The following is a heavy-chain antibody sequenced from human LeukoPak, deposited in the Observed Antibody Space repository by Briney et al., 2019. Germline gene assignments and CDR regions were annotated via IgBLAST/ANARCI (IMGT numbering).Heavy chain of an antibody. CDR3: ARESTWFGEFGY. V-gene: IGHV1-69*06. CDR2: IIPIFGTA. Sequence: SVKVSCKASGGTFSSYAISWVRQAPGQGLEWMGGIIPIFGTANYAQKFQGRVTITADKSTSTAYMEQSSLRSEDTAVYYCARESTWFGEFGYWGQGTLVTVSS. D-gene: IGHD3-10*01. J-gene: IGHJ4*02. CDR1: GGTFSSYA.